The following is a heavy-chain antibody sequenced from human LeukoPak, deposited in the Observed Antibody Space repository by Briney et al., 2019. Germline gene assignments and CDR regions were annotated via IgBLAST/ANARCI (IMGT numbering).Heavy chain of an antibody. D-gene: IGHD3-10*01. CDR3: ARATYYGSGRLWITYYYYYMDV. Sequence: PSETLSLTCTVSGGSISSYYWSWIRQPPGKGLEWIGEINHSGSTNYNPSLKSRVTISVDTSKNQFSLKLSSVTAADTAVYYCARATYYGSGRLWITYYYYYMDVWGKGTTVTVSS. J-gene: IGHJ6*03. CDR2: INHSGST. V-gene: IGHV4-34*01. CDR1: GGSISSYY.